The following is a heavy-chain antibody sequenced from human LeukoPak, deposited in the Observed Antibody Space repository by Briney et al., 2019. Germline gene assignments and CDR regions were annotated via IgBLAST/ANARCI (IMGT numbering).Heavy chain of an antibody. Sequence: PSETLSLTCAVSGGSFSGNYWSWLRQPPGEGLEWFGEINDSGSTNYNPSLKSRVTISADTSKNQFSLKLSSVSAADTAVYYCAKNNWFDPWGQGTLVTVSS. CDR3: AKNNWFDP. J-gene: IGHJ5*02. CDR2: INDSGST. CDR1: GGSFSGNY. V-gene: IGHV4-34*01.